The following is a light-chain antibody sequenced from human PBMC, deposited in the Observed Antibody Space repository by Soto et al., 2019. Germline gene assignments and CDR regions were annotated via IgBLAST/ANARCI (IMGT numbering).Light chain of an antibody. Sequence: EIVLTQSPGTLSLSPGERATLSCRASQSVSSSYLAWYQQKPGQAPRLLIYVAPSRATGIPDRFSGSGSGTDFTLTISRREPEDVAVYFCQQYGSSPVTFGQGTRLEIK. CDR2: VAP. CDR3: QQYGSSPVT. J-gene: IGKJ5*01. CDR1: QSVSSSY. V-gene: IGKV3-20*01.